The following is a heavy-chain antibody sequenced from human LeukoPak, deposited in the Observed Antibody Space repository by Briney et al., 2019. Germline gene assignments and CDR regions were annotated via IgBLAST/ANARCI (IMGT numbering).Heavy chain of an antibody. CDR2: INPNSGGT. J-gene: IGHJ4*02. CDR1: GYTFTGNY. V-gene: IGHV1-2*02. D-gene: IGHD6-13*01. CDR3: ARVRGSSWYLEIDY. Sequence: ASVKVSYKASGYTFTGNYMYWVRQAPGQGLEWMGWINPNSGGTNYAQKFQGRVTMTRDTSITTAYMELSRLRPDDTAVYYCARVRGSSWYLEIDYWGQGTLVTVSS.